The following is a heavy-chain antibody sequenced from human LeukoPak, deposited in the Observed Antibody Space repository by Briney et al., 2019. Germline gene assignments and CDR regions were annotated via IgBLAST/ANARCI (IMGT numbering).Heavy chain of an antibody. J-gene: IGHJ4*02. CDR2: IGDYGGST. D-gene: IGHD3-10*01. Sequence: PGGSLRLSCAASGFTFGNYAMSWVRQAPGKGLEWVSAIGDYGGSTYHTDSVRGRFTISRDNSKSTLYVQMNSLRAEDTAVYYCARVGSGSYAQPFDYWGQGALVTVSS. CDR3: ARVGSGSYAQPFDY. CDR1: GFTFGNYA. V-gene: IGHV3-23*01.